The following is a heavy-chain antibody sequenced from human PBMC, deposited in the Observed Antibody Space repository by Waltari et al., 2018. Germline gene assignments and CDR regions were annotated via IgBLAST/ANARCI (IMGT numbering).Heavy chain of an antibody. CDR1: GDSISSGNSY. V-gene: IGHV4-61*02. CDR3: ARDRGGSTCDY. J-gene: IGHJ4*02. CDR2: IYTSEST. Sequence: QVQLQESGPGLVKPSQTLSLTCTVSGDSISSGNSYWSWIRQPAGQGLEWIGRIYTSESTNYSPSLKGRVSISLDSSKTQFSLNLRSVTASDTAIYYCARDRGGSTCDYWGRGALVTVSS. D-gene: IGHD2-2*01.